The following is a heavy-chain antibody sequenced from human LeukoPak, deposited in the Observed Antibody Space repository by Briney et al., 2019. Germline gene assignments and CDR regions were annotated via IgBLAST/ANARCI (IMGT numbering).Heavy chain of an antibody. J-gene: IGHJ5*02. CDR2: INSDGSST. D-gene: IGHD3-3*01. V-gene: IGHV3-74*01. CDR1: GFTFSSYW. CDR3: ARDRTIFGVVRPYNWFDP. Sequence: PGGSLRLSCAASGFTFSSYWMHWVRQAPGKGLVWVSRINSDGSSTSYADSVKGRFTISRDNAKNTLYLQMNSLRAEDTAVYYCARDRTIFGVVRPYNWFDPWGQGTLVTVSS.